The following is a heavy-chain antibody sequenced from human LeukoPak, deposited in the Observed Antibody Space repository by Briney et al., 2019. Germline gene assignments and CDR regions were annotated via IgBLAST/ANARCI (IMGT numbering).Heavy chain of an antibody. D-gene: IGHD6-13*01. CDR1: GYSISSGYY. CDR3: ARDGPWPAAGQFDY. V-gene: IGHV4-38-2*02. CDR2: IYHSGST. J-gene: IGHJ4*02. Sequence: SETLSLTCAVSGYSISSGYYWGWIRQPPGKGVEWIGTIYHSGSTYYNPSLKSRVTISVDTSKNQFSLKLTSVTAADTAVFYCARDGPWPAAGQFDYWGQGTLVTVSS.